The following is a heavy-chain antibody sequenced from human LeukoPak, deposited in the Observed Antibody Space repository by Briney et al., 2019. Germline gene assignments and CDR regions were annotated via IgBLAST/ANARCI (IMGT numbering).Heavy chain of an antibody. CDR2: ITNGGST. D-gene: IGHD1-26*01. V-gene: IGHV3-23*01. CDR1: GFTFSSYG. J-gene: IGHJ5*02. Sequence: GGSLRLSCAASGFTFSSYGMSWVRQAPGKGLEWVSGITNGGSTYYGDSVKGRFTISRDNSKNTLYLQMNSLRAEDTAVYYCAKDYEPLVGVHRWGDWFDPWGQGTLVTVSS. CDR3: AKDYEPLVGVHRWGDWFDP.